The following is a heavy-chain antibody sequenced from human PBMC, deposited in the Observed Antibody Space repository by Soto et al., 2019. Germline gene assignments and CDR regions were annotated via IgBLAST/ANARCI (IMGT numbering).Heavy chain of an antibody. CDR2: ISAYNGNT. CDR1: GYTFSNYG. Sequence: QVQLVQSGAEVKKPGASVKVSCKASGYTFSNYGISWVRQAPGQGLEWMGWISAYNGNTKYAQNFQGRVTMTTDTSTSTAYMELRSLRSDDTAVYYCARDYGVADRLDYWGQGTLVTVSS. V-gene: IGHV1-18*01. CDR3: ARDYGVADRLDY. D-gene: IGHD2-15*01. J-gene: IGHJ4*02.